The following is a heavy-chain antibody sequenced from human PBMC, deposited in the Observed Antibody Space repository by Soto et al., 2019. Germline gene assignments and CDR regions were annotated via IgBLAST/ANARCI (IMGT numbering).Heavy chain of an antibody. J-gene: IGHJ5*02. CDR3: ATLTGIAAAGRQDWFDP. D-gene: IGHD6-13*01. Sequence: QVQLVESGGGVVQPGRSLRLSCAASGFTFSSYGMHWVRQAPGKGLEWVAVIWYDGSNKYYADSVKGRFTISRDNSKNTRYLQMNSLRAEDTAVYYCATLTGIAAAGRQDWFDPWGQGTLVTVSS. CDR1: GFTFSSYG. V-gene: IGHV3-33*01. CDR2: IWYDGSNK.